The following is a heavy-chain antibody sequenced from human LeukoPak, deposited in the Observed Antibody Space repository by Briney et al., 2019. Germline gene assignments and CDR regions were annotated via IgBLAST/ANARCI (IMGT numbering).Heavy chain of an antibody. CDR2: ISGSGGST. CDR1: GFTFSSYG. D-gene: IGHD3-10*01. V-gene: IGHV3-23*01. J-gene: IGHJ4*02. CDR3: AKGHHYGSGSYWV. Sequence: GGSLRLSCAASGFTFSSYGMTWVRQAPGKGLEWVSAISGSGGSTYYADSVKGRFTISRDNSKNTLYLQMNSLRAEDTAVYYCAKGHHYGSGSYWVWGQGALVTVSS.